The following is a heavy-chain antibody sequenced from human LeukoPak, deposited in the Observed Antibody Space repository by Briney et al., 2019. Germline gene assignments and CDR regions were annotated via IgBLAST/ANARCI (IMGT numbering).Heavy chain of an antibody. CDR3: VKDLYSSSWYYFDY. CDR1: GFTFDDYA. CDR2: ISWNSGSI. V-gene: IGHV3-9*03. J-gene: IGHJ4*02. Sequence: GRSLRLSCAASGFTFDDYAMHWVRQAPGRGLEWVSGISWNSGSIGYADSVKGRFTISRDNAKNSLYLQMNSLRAEDMALYYCVKDLYSSSWYYFDYWGQGTLVTVSS. D-gene: IGHD6-13*01.